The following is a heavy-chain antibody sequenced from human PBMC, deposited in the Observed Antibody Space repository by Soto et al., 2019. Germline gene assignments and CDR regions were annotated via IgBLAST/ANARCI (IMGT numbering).Heavy chain of an antibody. CDR2: IYHSGST. CDR1: GGSISSGGSS. Sequence: QLQLQESGSGLVKPSQTLSLTCAVSGGSISSGGSSWSWIRQPPGKGLEWIGYIYHSGSTYYNPSLKRRVTISVDRSKTPFSLKLSSVTAADTAVYYCARAGDSSGPVALGYWGQGTLVTVSS. J-gene: IGHJ4*02. CDR3: ARAGDSSGPVALGY. D-gene: IGHD6-19*01. V-gene: IGHV4-30-2*01.